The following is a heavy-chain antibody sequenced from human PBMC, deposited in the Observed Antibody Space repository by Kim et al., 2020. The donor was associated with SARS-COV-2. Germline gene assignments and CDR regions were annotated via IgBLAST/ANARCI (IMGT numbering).Heavy chain of an antibody. D-gene: IGHD1-20*01. CDR2: ISGPGDNT. CDR1: GVTFSGYS. CDR3: AKDRHAYNTYGGFDH. V-gene: IGHV3-23*01. J-gene: IGHJ4*02. Sequence: GGSLRLSCAASGVTFSGYSMSWVRQAPGKGLEWVSGISGPGDNTYYADSVKGRFTISRDNSKKALYLQMNSLRAEDTAVYFCAKDRHAYNTYGGFDHWGQGPLVAVSS.